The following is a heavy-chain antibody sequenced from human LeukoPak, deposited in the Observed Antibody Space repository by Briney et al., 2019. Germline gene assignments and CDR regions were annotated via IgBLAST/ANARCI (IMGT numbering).Heavy chain of an antibody. Sequence: SETLSLTCTVSSDSISSYYWSWVRQPPGRGLEWIGYIYYTGSTNYNPSLKSRVTISGDTSKNQFSLKLNSVTAADTAVYYCARHFRTWAFDIWGQGTMVTVSS. CDR3: ARHFRTWAFDI. J-gene: IGHJ3*02. V-gene: IGHV4-59*08. CDR2: IYYTGST. CDR1: SDSISSYY.